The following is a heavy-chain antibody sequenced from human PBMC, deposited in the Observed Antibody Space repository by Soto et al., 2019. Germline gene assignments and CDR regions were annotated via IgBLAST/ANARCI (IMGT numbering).Heavy chain of an antibody. CDR1: GGTFSSYA. V-gene: IGHV1-69*01. Sequence: QVKLVQSGAEMKKPGSSVKVSCKASGGTFSSYAISWVRQAPGQGLEWMGGIIPIFGTANYAQTCQGRVTLTADESTSTDYMELSSLRSEDTAVYYCARETGVRWEGSTFDPWGQGTLVTVSS. J-gene: IGHJ5*02. CDR2: IIPIFGTA. D-gene: IGHD1-26*01. CDR3: ARETGVRWEGSTFDP.